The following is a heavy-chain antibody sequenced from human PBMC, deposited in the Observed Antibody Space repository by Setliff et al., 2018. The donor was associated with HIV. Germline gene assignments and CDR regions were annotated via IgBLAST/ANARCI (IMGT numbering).Heavy chain of an antibody. CDR2: INNNSGHT. J-gene: IGHJ6*04. Sequence: CKASGYTFTSYGITWVRQAPGQGLEWMGWINNNSGHTDYAQKLQDRVTITADTSSTTAYMELSSLRSDDTAVYYCARDWNYVVDVWGKGTTVTVSS. CDR3: ARDWNYVVDV. CDR1: GYTFTSYG. D-gene: IGHD3-16*01. V-gene: IGHV1-18*01.